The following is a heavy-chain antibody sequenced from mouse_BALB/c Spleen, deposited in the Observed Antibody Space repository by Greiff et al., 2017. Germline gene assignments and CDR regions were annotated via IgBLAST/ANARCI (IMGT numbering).Heavy chain of an antibody. J-gene: IGHJ1*01. V-gene: IGHV2-6-5*01. Sequence: VQRVESGPGLVAPSQSLSITCTVSGFSLTDYGVSWLRQPPGKGLEWLGVIWGGGSTYYNSALKSRLSISKDNSKSQVFLKMNSLQTDDTAMYYCAKHDYGSSHWYFDVWGAGTTVTVSS. CDR3: AKHDYGSSHWYFDV. CDR2: IWGGGST. D-gene: IGHD1-1*01. CDR1: GFSLTDYG.